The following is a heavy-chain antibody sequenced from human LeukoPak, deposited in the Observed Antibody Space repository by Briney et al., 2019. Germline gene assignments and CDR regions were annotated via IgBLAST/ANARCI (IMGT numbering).Heavy chain of an antibody. CDR1: GGSISSSSYY. CDR3: ARKGVAAAGPNWFDP. CDR2: IYYSGST. Sequence: SETLSLTCTVSGGSISSSSYYWGWIRQPPGKGLEWIGSIYYSGSTYYNPSLKSRVTISVDTSKNQFSLKLGSVTAADTAVYYCARKGVAAAGPNWFDPWGQGTLVTVSS. J-gene: IGHJ5*02. V-gene: IGHV4-39*01. D-gene: IGHD6-13*01.